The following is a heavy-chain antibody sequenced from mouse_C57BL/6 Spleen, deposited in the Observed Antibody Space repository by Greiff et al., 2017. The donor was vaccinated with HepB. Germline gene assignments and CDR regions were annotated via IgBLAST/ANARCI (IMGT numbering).Heavy chain of an antibody. J-gene: IGHJ4*01. CDR1: GFTFTDYY. D-gene: IGHD1-1*01. Sequence: EVQRVESGGGLVQPGGSLSLSCAASGFTFTDYYMSWVRQPPGKALEWLGFIRNKANGYTTEYSASVKGRFTISRDNSQSILYLQMNALRAEDSATYYCARYDYGSTLYYYAMDYWGQGTSVTVSS. CDR2: IRNKANGYTT. CDR3: ARYDYGSTLYYYAMDY. V-gene: IGHV7-3*01.